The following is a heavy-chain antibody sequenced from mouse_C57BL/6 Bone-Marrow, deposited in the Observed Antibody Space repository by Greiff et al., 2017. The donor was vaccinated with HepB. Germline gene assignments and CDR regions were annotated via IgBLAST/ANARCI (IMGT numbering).Heavy chain of an antibody. D-gene: IGHD1-1*01. CDR2: IYPGDGDT. V-gene: IGHV1-82*01. Sequence: QVQLKESGPELVKPGASVKISCKASGYAFSSSWMNWVKQRPGKGLEWIGRIYPGDGDTNYNGKFKGKATLTADKSSSTAYMQLSSLTSEDSAVYFCASPPYGSSYLDYWGQGTTLTVSS. CDR1: GYAFSSSW. J-gene: IGHJ2*01. CDR3: ASPPYGSSYLDY.